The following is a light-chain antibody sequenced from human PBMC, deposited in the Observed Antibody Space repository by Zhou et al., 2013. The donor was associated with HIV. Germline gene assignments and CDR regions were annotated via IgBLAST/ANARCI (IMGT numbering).Light chain of an antibody. CDR1: QSVSSN. CDR3: QQYINWPPWT. CDR2: GAS. J-gene: IGKJ1*01. V-gene: IGKV3-15*01. Sequence: EIVMTQSPATLSVSPGERATLSCRASQSVSSNLAWYQQKPGQAPGLLIYGASTRATGIPVRFSGSGSGTEFTLTISSLQSEDFAVYYCQQYINWPPWTFGQGTKVEIK.